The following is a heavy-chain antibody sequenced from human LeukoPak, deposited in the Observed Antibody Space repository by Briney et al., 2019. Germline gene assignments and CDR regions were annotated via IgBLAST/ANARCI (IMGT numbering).Heavy chain of an antibody. J-gene: IGHJ2*01. CDR1: GFTFSSYS. Sequence: GGSLRLSCAASGFTFSSYSMNWVRQAPGKGLEWVSSISSSSSHIYYADSVKGRFTISRDNAKNSLYLQMSSLRAEDTAVYYCARAGYRNSWGPEDFDVWGRGTLVTVS. CDR3: ARAGYRNSWGPEDFDV. V-gene: IGHV3-21*01. D-gene: IGHD6-13*01. CDR2: ISSSSSHI.